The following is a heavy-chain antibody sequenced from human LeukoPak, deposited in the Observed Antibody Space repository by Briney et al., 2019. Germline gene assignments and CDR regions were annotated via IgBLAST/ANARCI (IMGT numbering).Heavy chain of an antibody. Sequence: GGSVRLSCAASGFNVNNYAMTWVRQAPGKGLEWVSAISGSGGSTYYADSVKGRFTISRDNSKNTLYLQMNSLRAEDTAVYYCAKDRGSGYYNYYYGMDVWGQGTTVTVSS. D-gene: IGHD3-3*01. J-gene: IGHJ6*02. V-gene: IGHV3-23*01. CDR3: AKDRGSGYYNYYYGMDV. CDR2: ISGSGGST. CDR1: GFNVNNYA.